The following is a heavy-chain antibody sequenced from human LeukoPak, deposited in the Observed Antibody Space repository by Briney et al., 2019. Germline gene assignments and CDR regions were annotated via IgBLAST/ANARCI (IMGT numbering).Heavy chain of an antibody. CDR1: GYTFTSYG. Sequence: ASVKVSCTPSGYTFTSYGISWVRQAPGQGLEWMGWISAYNGNTNYAQKLQGRVTMTTDTSTSTAYMELRSLRSDDTAVYYCAREDCSGGSCYLNWFDPWGQGTLVTVSS. J-gene: IGHJ5*02. D-gene: IGHD2-15*01. CDR3: AREDCSGGSCYLNWFDP. CDR2: ISAYNGNT. V-gene: IGHV1-18*01.